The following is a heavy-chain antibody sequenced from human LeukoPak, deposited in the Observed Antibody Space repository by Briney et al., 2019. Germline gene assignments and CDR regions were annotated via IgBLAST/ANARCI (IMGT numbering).Heavy chain of an antibody. D-gene: IGHD6-19*01. CDR2: IYYSGST. V-gene: IGHV4-59*08. Sequence: SETLSLTCTVSGGSISNYYWSWIRQPPGKGLEWIGYIYYSGSTNYNPSLKSRVTISVDTSKNQFSLKVSSVTAADTAVYYCARHEKSSGWYYDYWGQGTLVTVSS. J-gene: IGHJ4*02. CDR3: ARHEKSSGWYYDY. CDR1: GGSISNYY.